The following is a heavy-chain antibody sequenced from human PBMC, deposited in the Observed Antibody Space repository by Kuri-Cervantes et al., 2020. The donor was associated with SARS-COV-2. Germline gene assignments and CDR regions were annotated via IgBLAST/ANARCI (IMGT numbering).Heavy chain of an antibody. CDR3: AKVFGVGSNIKYFDY. V-gene: IGHV3-30*18. CDR1: GFTFSSYG. D-gene: IGHD3-10*02. Sequence: GGSLRLSCAASGFTFSSYGMHWVRQAPGKGLEWVAVISYDGSNKYYADSVKGRFTISRDNSKNTLYLQMNSLRAEDTALYYCAKVFGVGSNIKYFDYWGQGTLVTVSS. CDR2: ISYDGSNK. J-gene: IGHJ4*02.